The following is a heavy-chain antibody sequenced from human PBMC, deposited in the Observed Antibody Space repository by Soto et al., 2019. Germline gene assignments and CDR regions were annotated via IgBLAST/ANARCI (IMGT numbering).Heavy chain of an antibody. V-gene: IGHV4-34*01. Sequence: SETLSLTCAVYGGSFSGYYWSWIRQPPGKGLEWIGEINHSGSTNYNPSLKSRVTISVDTSKTQFSLKLSSVTAADTAVYYCARLRTYYDFWSGSYYYYGMDVWGQGTTVTVSS. CDR3: ARLRTYYDFWSGSYYYYGMDV. D-gene: IGHD3-3*01. CDR1: GGSFSGYY. CDR2: INHSGST. J-gene: IGHJ6*02.